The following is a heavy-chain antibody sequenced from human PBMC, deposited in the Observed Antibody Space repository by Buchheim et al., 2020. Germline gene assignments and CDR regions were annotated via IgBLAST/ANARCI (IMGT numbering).Heavy chain of an antibody. Sequence: EVFLVESGGHLVQPGGSLRLSCAASGFPFGGYEMNWVRQAPGKGLERIAYISASGGRTYYVDSVRGRFTISRDNAKNSRYLQMSSLRVEDTAVYYCATDPHYPSGSYWGRGTL. CDR3: ATDPHYPSGSY. J-gene: IGHJ1*01. D-gene: IGHD3-10*01. CDR2: ISASGGRT. CDR1: GFPFGGYE. V-gene: IGHV3-48*03.